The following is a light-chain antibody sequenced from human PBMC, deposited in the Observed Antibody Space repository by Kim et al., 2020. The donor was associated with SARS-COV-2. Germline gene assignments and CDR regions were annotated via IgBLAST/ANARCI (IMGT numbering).Light chain of an antibody. CDR2: GAS. V-gene: IGKV3-20*01. J-gene: IGKJ2*01. CDR3: QQYGSSPYT. CDR1: QSVSSST. Sequence: LSPGDRATLSCRAGQSVSSSTLAWFQQKPGQAPRLLIYGASSRATGIPDRFSGSGSGTDFTLTISRLEPEDFAVYYCQQYGSSPYTFGQGTKLEI.